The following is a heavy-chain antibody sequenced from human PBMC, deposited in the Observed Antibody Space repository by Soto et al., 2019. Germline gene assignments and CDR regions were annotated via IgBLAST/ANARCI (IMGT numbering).Heavy chain of an antibody. D-gene: IGHD2-2*01. CDR1: GGTFSSYA. CDR3: ARAYCISTSCQAGHY. CDR2: IIPIFGTT. V-gene: IGHV1-69*12. J-gene: IGHJ4*02. Sequence: QVQLVQSGAEVKKPGSSVKVSCKASGGTFSSYAISWVRQAPGQGLEWMGGIIPIFGTTNYAQKFQGRVTITADESKXTAYMELGSLRSEDTAVYYCARAYCISTSCQAGHYWGQGTLVTVSS.